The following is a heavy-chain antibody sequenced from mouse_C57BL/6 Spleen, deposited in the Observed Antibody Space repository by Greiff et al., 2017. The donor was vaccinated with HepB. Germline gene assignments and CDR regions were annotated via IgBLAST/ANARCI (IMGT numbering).Heavy chain of an antibody. D-gene: IGHD2-4*01. CDR3: TFYDYDEFAY. CDR2: IDPEDGDT. J-gene: IGHJ3*01. Sequence: VQLQQSGAELVRPGASVKLSCTASGFNIKDYYMHWVKQGPEQGLEWIGRIDPEDGDTEYAPKFQGKATMTADTSSNTAYLQLSSLTSEDTAVYYCTFYDYDEFAYWGQGTLVTVSA. V-gene: IGHV14-1*01. CDR1: GFNIKDYY.